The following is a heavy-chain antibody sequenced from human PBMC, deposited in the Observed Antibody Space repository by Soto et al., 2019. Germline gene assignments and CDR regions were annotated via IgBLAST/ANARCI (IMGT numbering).Heavy chain of an antibody. CDR3: AKLLRFGSYYCYGMDV. CDR2: IKQDGSEK. Sequence: EVQLVESGGGLVQPGGSLRLSCAASGFTFSSYWMSWVRQAPGKGLEWVANIKQDGSEKYYVDSVKGRFTISRDNAKNSLYLQMNSLRAEDTAVYYCAKLLRFGSYYCYGMDVWGQGTTVTVSS. CDR1: GFTFSSYW. J-gene: IGHJ6*02. D-gene: IGHD3-3*01. V-gene: IGHV3-7*01.